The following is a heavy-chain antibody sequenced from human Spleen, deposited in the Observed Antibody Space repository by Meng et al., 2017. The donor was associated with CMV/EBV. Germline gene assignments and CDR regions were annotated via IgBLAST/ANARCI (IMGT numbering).Heavy chain of an antibody. Sequence: QFTWKGSGPTLVKPTHTLKLTCTFSGFSLSTSGVGVGWIRQPPGKALEWLALIYWDDDKRYSPSLKSRLTITKDTSKNQVVLTMTNMDPVDTATYYCAHSSPRGGWFDPWGQGTLVTVS. D-gene: IGHD3-10*01. CDR1: GFSLSTSGVG. CDR2: IYWDDDK. V-gene: IGHV2-5*02. CDR3: AHSSPRGGWFDP. J-gene: IGHJ5*02.